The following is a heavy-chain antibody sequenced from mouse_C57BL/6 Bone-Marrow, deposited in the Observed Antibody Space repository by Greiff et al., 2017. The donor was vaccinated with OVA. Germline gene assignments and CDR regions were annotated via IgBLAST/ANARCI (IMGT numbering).Heavy chain of an antibody. D-gene: IGHD2-1*01. CDR1: GYTFTSYW. V-gene: IGHV1-55*01. CDR3: AREGASTWNFDY. Sequence: QVHVKQPGAELVKPGASVKMSCKASGYTFTSYWITWVKQRPGQGLEWIGDIYPGSGSTNYNEKFKSKATLTVDTSSSTAYMQRSSLTSEDSAVYYCAREGASTWNFDYWGQGTTLTVSS. J-gene: IGHJ2*01. CDR2: IYPGSGST.